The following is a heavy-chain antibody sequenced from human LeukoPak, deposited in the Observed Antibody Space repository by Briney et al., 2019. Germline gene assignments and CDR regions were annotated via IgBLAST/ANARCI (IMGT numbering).Heavy chain of an antibody. D-gene: IGHD6-13*01. CDR3: AGGLQQDGSSSWYDWFDP. Sequence: GASVKVSCKASGYTFTSYGISWVRQAPGQGLEWMGWISAYNGNTNYAQKLQGRVTMTTDTSTSTAYMELRSLRSDDTAVYYCAGGLQQDGSSSWYDWFDPWGQGTLVTVSS. J-gene: IGHJ5*02. CDR2: ISAYNGNT. CDR1: GYTFTSYG. V-gene: IGHV1-18*01.